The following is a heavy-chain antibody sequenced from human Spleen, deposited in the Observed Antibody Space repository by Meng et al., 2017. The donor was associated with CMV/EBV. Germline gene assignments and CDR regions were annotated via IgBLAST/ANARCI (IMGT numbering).Heavy chain of an antibody. V-gene: IGHV3-21*01. J-gene: IGHJ4*02. CDR1: GFPFSGYS. CDR3: VRDWDCSGGSCYSGLYY. CDR2: ISSASTYI. D-gene: IGHD2-15*01. Sequence: GGSLRLSCVASGFPFSGYSMNWVRQAPGKGLEWVSSISSASTYIYYADSVRGRFTISRDNAKNSLYLEMNSLRAEDTAVYYCVRDWDCSGGSCYSGLYYWGQGTLVTVSS.